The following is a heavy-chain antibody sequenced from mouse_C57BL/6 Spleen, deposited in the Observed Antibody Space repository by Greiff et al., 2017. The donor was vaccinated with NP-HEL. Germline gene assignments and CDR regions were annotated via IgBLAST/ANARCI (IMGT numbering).Heavy chain of an antibody. D-gene: IGHD2-4*01. V-gene: IGHV5-9-1*02. CDR3: TRDSLYDYGWYFDV. Sequence: EVQVVESGEGLVKPGGSLKLSCAASGFTFSSYAMSWVRQTPEKRLEWVAYISSGGDYIYYADTVKGRFTISRDNARNTLYLQMSSLKSEDTAMYYCTRDSLYDYGWYFDVWGTGTTVTVSS. CDR2: ISSGGDYI. J-gene: IGHJ1*03. CDR1: GFTFSSYA.